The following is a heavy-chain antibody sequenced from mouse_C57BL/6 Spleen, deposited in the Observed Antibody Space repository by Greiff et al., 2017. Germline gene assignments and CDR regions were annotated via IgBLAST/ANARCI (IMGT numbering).Heavy chain of an antibody. CDR2: IYPGSGST. D-gene: IGHD4-1*02. CDR3: ARSPPSTGTDY. CDR1: GYTFTSYW. V-gene: IGHV1-55*01. Sequence: VQLQESGAELVKPGASVKMSCKASGYTFTSYWITWVKQRPGQGLEWIGDIYPGSGSTNYNEKFKSKATLTVDTSSSTAYMQLSSLTSEDSAVYYCARSPPSTGTDYWGQGTTLTVSS. J-gene: IGHJ2*01.